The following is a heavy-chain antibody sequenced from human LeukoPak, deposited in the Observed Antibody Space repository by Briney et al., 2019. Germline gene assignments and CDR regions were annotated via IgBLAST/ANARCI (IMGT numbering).Heavy chain of an antibody. V-gene: IGHV4-59*12. CDR3: ARLQSSAGASPRTYYYYYYYMDV. CDR1: GGSISSYY. Sequence: SETLSLTCTVSGGSISSYYWSWIRQPPGKGLKWIGYIYYSGSTNYNPSLKSRVTISVDTSKNQFSLKLSSVTAADTAVYYCARLQSSAGASPRTYYYYYYYMDVWGKGTTVTISS. D-gene: IGHD1-1*01. CDR2: IYYSGST. J-gene: IGHJ6*03.